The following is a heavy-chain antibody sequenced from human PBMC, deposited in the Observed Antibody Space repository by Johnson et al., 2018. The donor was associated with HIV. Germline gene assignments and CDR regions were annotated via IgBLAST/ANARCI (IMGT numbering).Heavy chain of an antibody. V-gene: IGHV3-13*01. CDR1: GFTFSSYD. CDR3: ARGGAVTRRSSDAFDI. Sequence: VQLLESGGGLVQPGGSLRLSCAASGFTFSSYDMHWVRQTTGKGLEWVSAIGSAGDTYYPGSVNGRFTISSENAKNSLYLQMNSLRAGDTAVYYCARGGAVTRRSSDAFDIWGQGTMVTVSS. D-gene: IGHD4-11*01. J-gene: IGHJ3*02. CDR2: IGSAGDT.